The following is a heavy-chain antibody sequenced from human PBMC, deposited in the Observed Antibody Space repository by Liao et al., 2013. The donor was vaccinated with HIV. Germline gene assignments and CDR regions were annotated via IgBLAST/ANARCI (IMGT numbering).Heavy chain of an antibody. CDR2: IDYSGST. V-gene: IGHV4-30-4*01. D-gene: IGHD3-10*01. CDR1: SGSISSGDYY. Sequence: QLQLQGSGPRLVKPSQTLSLTCTVSSGSISSGDYYWSWIRQPPGKGLELIGYIDYSGSTYDNPSLKSRVTILVDTSRNQFSLKLSSVTAADTAVYYCARVWEPFYFGXGSDYFAFDIWAKGQWSPSLQ. CDR3: ARVWEPFYFGXGSDYFAFDI. J-gene: IGHJ3*02.